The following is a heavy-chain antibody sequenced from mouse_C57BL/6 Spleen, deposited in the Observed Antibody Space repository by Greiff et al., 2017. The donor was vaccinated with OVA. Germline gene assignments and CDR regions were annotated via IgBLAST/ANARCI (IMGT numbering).Heavy chain of an antibody. Sequence: QVQLQQSGAELVRPGASVTLSCKASGYTFTDYEMHWVKQTPVHGLEWIGAIDPETGGTAYNQKFKGKAILTADKSSSTAYMELRSLTSEDSAFYYCTRNYDYDGFAYWGQGTLVTVSA. D-gene: IGHD2-4*01. J-gene: IGHJ3*01. CDR2: IDPETGGT. CDR3: TRNYDYDGFAY. V-gene: IGHV1-15*01. CDR1: GYTFTDYE.